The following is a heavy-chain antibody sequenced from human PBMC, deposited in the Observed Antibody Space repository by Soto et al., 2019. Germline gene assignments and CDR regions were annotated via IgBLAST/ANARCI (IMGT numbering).Heavy chain of an antibody. Sequence: PGGSLRLSCAASGFTFSSYWMSWVRQVPGKGLEWVASIKEDGSEKYYVDSVKGRFTIARDNSKNTLYLQMSSLRAEDTAVYYCVKAMIQLWYRGYYYYYGMDVWGQGTTVTVSS. CDR2: IKEDGSEK. V-gene: IGHV3-7*02. J-gene: IGHJ6*02. CDR3: VKAMIQLWYRGYYYYYGMDV. D-gene: IGHD5-18*01. CDR1: GFTFSSYW.